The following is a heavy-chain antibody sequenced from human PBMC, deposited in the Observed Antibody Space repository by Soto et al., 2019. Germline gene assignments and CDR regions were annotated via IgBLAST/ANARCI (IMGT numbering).Heavy chain of an antibody. CDR1: GFTFDDYA. V-gene: IGHV3-9*01. D-gene: IGHD6-19*01. J-gene: IGHJ4*02. CDR3: AKGFNVYSSGGGYYFDY. Sequence: EVQLVESGGGLVQPGRSLRLSCAASGFTFDDYAMHWVRQAPGKGLEWVSGISWNSGSIGYADSVKGRFTISRDNAKNSLYLQMNSLRAEDTALYYCAKGFNVYSSGGGYYFDYWGQGTLVTVSS. CDR2: ISWNSGSI.